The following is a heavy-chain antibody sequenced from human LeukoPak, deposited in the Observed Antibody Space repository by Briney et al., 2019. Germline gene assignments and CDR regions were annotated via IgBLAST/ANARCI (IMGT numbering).Heavy chain of an antibody. V-gene: IGHV3-53*01. CDR2: IYSGGST. CDR3: TRGPRGYPYYFDY. Sequence: PGGSLGLSCAASGFTVSSNYMSWVRQAPGKGLEWVSLIYSGGSTYYADSVKGRFTISRDNSKNTLYLQMNSLRAEDTAVYYCTRGPRGYPYYFDYWGQGTLVTVSS. D-gene: IGHD5-18*01. CDR1: GFTVSSNY. J-gene: IGHJ4*02.